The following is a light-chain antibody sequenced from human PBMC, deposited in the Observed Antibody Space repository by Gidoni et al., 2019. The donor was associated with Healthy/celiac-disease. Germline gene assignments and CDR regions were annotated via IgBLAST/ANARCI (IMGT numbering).Light chain of an antibody. CDR3: QQYNNWPQT. CDR2: CAS. J-gene: IGKJ1*01. Sequence: EIVMTQSPATLSVSPGARATLSCRASQSVSSNLAWYKQKPGQAPRLLIYCASTRATGIPARFSGSGSGTEFSLTISSLQSEDFAVYYCQQYNNWPQTFGQGTKVEIK. V-gene: IGKV3-15*01. CDR1: QSVSSN.